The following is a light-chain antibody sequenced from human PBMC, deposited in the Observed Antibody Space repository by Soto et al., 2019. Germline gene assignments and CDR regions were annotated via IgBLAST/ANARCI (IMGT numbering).Light chain of an antibody. J-gene: IGKJ3*01. V-gene: IGKV3-15*01. Sequence: EIVMTQSPATLSVSPGERATLSCRASQSVSSNLAWYQQKPGQAPRLLIYGASTRATGIPARFSGSVSGTEFTLTISSLQSEDFAVYYCQQYNNWPDTFGPGTKVDIK. CDR2: GAS. CDR1: QSVSSN. CDR3: QQYNNWPDT.